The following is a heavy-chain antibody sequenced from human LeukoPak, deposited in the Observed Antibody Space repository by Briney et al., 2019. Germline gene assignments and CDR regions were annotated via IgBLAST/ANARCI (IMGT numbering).Heavy chain of an antibody. CDR3: ARTDMGFGRRLDYYYYMDV. Sequence: SVKVSCKASGGTFSSYAISWVRQAPGQGLEWMGGIIPIFGTANYAQKFQGRVTITADESTSTAYMELSSLRSEDTAVYYCARTDMGFGRRLDYYYYMDVWGKGTTVTISS. J-gene: IGHJ6*03. V-gene: IGHV1-69*13. CDR2: IIPIFGTA. D-gene: IGHD3-10*01. CDR1: GGTFSSYA.